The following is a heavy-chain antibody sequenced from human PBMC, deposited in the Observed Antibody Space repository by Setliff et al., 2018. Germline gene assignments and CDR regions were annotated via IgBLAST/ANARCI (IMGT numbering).Heavy chain of an antibody. CDR3: ARPTAYDFWSGYPARGYYMDV. J-gene: IGHJ6*03. Sequence: KPSETLSLTCTVSGGSISSSSYYWGWIRQPPGKGLEWIGSIYYSGSTYYNPSLKSRVTISVDTSKNQFSLKLSSVTAADTAVYYCARPTAYDFWSGYPARGYYMDVWGKGTTVTVSS. D-gene: IGHD3-3*01. V-gene: IGHV4-39*01. CDR1: GGSISSSSYY. CDR2: IYYSGST.